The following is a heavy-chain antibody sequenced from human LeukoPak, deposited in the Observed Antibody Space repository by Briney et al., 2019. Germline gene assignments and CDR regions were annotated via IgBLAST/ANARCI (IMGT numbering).Heavy chain of an antibody. Sequence: GGSLRLSCAASGFTFSTYWMSWGRQAPGKGLEWVANIQPDGSERYYVDSVKGRFTISRDNAKNSLYLQMNSLRAEDTAVYYCARDKIVGATHFDYWGQGTLVTVSS. CDR2: IQPDGSER. CDR3: ARDKIVGATHFDY. CDR1: GFTFSTYW. D-gene: IGHD1-26*01. V-gene: IGHV3-7*01. J-gene: IGHJ4*02.